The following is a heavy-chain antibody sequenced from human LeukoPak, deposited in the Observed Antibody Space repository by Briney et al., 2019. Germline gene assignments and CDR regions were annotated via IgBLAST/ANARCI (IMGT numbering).Heavy chain of an antibody. CDR1: GFTFSSYS. CDR3: ATSPGIVTH. D-gene: IGHD1-26*01. Sequence: GGSLRLSCAASGFTFSSYSMNWVRQAPGKGLEWVSSISSSGSYIYYAESVKGRFTISRDNAKNSLYLQMNSLRAEDTAMYYCATSPGIVTHWGQGTLVTVSS. V-gene: IGHV3-21*01. CDR2: ISSSGSYI. J-gene: IGHJ4*02.